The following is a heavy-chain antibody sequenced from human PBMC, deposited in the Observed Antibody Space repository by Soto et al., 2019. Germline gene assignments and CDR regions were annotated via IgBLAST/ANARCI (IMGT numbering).Heavy chain of an antibody. CDR2: ISVDGSNK. V-gene: IGHV3-30-3*01. Sequence: QVQLVESGGGVVQPGRSLRLSCAASGFTFNTYAMHWVRQTPGKGLEWVAVISVDGSNKYYRDSVKGRFTISRDDSKTTLYLQMNSLRAEDTAMYYCATSDCMNGTCYTLPDHWGQGTLVTVSS. J-gene: IGHJ5*02. CDR1: GFTFNTYA. D-gene: IGHD2-8*01. CDR3: ATSDCMNGTCYTLPDH.